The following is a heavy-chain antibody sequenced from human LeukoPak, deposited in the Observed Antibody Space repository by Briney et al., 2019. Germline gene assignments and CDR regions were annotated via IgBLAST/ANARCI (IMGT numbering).Heavy chain of an antibody. CDR2: FDPEDGET. Sequence: GASVKVSCKASGYTFTCYYMHWVRQAPGKGLEWMGGFDPEDGETIYAQKFQGRVTMTEDTSTDTAYMELSSLRSEDTAVYYCATGELVDSYGMDVWGQGTTVTVSS. CDR1: GYTFTCYY. J-gene: IGHJ6*02. CDR3: ATGELVDSYGMDV. D-gene: IGHD1-26*01. V-gene: IGHV1-24*01.